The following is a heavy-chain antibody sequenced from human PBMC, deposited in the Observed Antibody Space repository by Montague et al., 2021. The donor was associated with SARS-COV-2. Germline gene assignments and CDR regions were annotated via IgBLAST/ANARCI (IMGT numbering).Heavy chain of an antibody. CDR1: GGSFNDYS. CDR2: ITHGGNT. J-gene: IGHJ4*02. CDR3: ARGHEGVAIIGVVMIGAEYYFDY. V-gene: IGHV4-34*01. Sequence: SETLSLTCAVYGGSFNDYSWSWICQPPGKGLEWIGEITHGGNTNYSPTPKSRVTISADTSKNQFSLKLKSVTAADTANYYCARGHEGVAIIGVVMIGAEYYFDYWGQGSLVTVSS. D-gene: IGHD3-10*01.